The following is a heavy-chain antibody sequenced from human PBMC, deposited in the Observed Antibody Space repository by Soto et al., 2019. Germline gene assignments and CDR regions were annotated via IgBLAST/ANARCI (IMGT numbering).Heavy chain of an antibody. J-gene: IGHJ4*02. V-gene: IGHV3-48*02. CDR1: GFTFSSYS. D-gene: IGHD6-19*01. Sequence: LRLSCAASGFTFSSYSMNWVRQAPGKGLEWVSYISSSSSTIYYADSVKGRFTISRDNAKNSLYLQMNSLRDEDTAVYYCARDTYGGIAVAGNLDYWGQGTLVTVSS. CDR3: ARDTYGGIAVAGNLDY. CDR2: ISSSSSTI.